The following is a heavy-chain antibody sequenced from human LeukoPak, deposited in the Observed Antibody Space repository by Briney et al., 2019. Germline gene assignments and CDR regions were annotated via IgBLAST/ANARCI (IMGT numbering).Heavy chain of an antibody. CDR3: ARVRKRITMIVVTKAEGWFDP. V-gene: IGHV1-46*01. D-gene: IGHD3-22*01. J-gene: IGHJ5*02. Sequence: GASVKVSCKASGYTFTSYYMHWGRQAPGQGLEWMGIINPSGGSTNYAQKFQGRVTMTRDTSTSTVYMELSSLRSEDTAVYYCARVRKRITMIVVTKAEGWFDPWGQGTLVTVSS. CDR1: GYTFTSYY. CDR2: INPSGGST.